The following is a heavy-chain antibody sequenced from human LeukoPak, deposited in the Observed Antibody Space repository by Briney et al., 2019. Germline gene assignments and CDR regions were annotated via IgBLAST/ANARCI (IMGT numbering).Heavy chain of an antibody. CDR3: ARVPYSSGWGYYYYMDV. CDR2: INHSGST. Sequence: SETLSLTCAVYGGSFSGYYWSWIRQPPGKGLEWIGEINHSGSTNYNPSLKSRVTISVDTSKNQFSLKLSSVTAADTAVYYCARVPYSSGWGYYYYMDVWGKGTTVTVSS. CDR1: GGSFSGYY. J-gene: IGHJ6*03. V-gene: IGHV4-34*01. D-gene: IGHD6-19*01.